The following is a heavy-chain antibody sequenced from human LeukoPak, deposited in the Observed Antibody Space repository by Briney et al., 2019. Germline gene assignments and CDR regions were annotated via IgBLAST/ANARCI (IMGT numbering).Heavy chain of an antibody. V-gene: IGHV3-9*01. CDR2: ISWNSSSI. CDR3: AKDSSSSWYGGGFAY. CDR1: SLTFDDYA. Sequence: CLRLSCPPSSLTFDDYAIHWVRHPPGEGLEWVSGISWNSSSIGYADSVKGRFTISRDNAKNSLYLQMNSLRAEDTALYFCAKDSSSSWYGGGFAYWGQGTLVTVSS. J-gene: IGHJ4*02. D-gene: IGHD6-13*01.